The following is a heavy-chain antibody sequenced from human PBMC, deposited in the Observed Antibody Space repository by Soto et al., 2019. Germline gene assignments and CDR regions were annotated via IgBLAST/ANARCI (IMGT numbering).Heavy chain of an antibody. CDR1: GGTFSSYA. D-gene: IGHD3-22*01. CDR3: VRFNCGNGYFDASDI. V-gene: IGHV1-69*13. J-gene: IGHJ3*02. CDR2: IIPIFGTA. Sequence: SVKVSCKASGGTFSSYAISWVRQAPGQGLGWLGGIIPIFGTANYAQKFQGRVTITADESTSTAYMELSSLRSEDTAVYYFVRFNCGNGYFDASDISAQGTMVTVSS.